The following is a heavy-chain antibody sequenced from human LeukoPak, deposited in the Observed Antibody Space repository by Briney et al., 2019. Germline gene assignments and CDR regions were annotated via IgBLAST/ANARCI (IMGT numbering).Heavy chain of an antibody. V-gene: IGHV3-11*05. J-gene: IGHJ3*02. CDR3: ARVALDAFDI. Sequence: GGSLRLSCAASGFTFSDYDMSWIGQAPGQGRRGFSYISSSSSYTNYADSVKGRFTISRDNAKNSLYLQMNSLRAEDTAVYYCARVALDAFDIWGQGTMVTVSS. CDR1: GFTFSDYD. CDR2: ISSSSSYT.